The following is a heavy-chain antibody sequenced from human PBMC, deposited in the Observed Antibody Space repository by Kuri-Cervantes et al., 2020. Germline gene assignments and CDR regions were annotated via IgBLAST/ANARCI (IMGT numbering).Heavy chain of an antibody. CDR1: GFTFSTYW. Sequence: GGSLRLSCAASGFTFSTYWMSWVRQAPGKGLEWVANIKVDGSEKNYLDSVKGRFTISRDNSKNTLYLQMNSLRAEDTAVYYCARDGGWLQSQYYFDYWGQGTLVTVSS. CDR3: ARDGGWLQSQYYFDY. V-gene: IGHV3-7*01. J-gene: IGHJ4*02. D-gene: IGHD5-24*01. CDR2: IKVDGSEK.